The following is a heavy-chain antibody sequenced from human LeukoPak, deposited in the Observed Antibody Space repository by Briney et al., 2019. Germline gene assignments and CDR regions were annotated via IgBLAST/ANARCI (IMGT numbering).Heavy chain of an antibody. Sequence: SVKVSCKASGGTFRTFAISWVRQAPGQGLEWMGGIIPIFGIPDSAQKFQGRLTITADKSTTTAYMELSSLRSDDTAIYYCGLSGNYYYYYMDVWGKGTTVTISS. CDR1: GGTFRTFA. D-gene: IGHD6-25*01. CDR2: IIPIFGIP. J-gene: IGHJ6*03. V-gene: IGHV1-69*10. CDR3: GLSGNYYYYYMDV.